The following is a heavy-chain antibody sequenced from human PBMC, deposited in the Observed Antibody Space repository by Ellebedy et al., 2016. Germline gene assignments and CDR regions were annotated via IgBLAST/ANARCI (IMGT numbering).Heavy chain of an antibody. CDR2: ISAYNGNT. J-gene: IGHJ2*01. D-gene: IGHD3-10*02. Sequence: ASVKVSCKASGYTCTSYGISWVRQAPGQGLEWMGWISAYNGNTNYAQKLQGRVTMTTNTSTSTAYMELRSLRFDDTAVYYCARDHMFGGQLVQYWYFDLWGRGTLVTVS. V-gene: IGHV1-18*01. CDR3: ARDHMFGGQLVQYWYFDL. CDR1: GYTCTSYG.